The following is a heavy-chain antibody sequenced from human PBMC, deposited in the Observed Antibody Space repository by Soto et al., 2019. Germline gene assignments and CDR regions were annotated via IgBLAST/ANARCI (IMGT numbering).Heavy chain of an antibody. J-gene: IGHJ3*02. Sequence: HPGGSLRLSCAASGFTISSYGMHWVREAPGKGLEWVAVIWYDGSNKYYADSVKGRFTISRDNSKNTLYLQMNSLRAEDTAVYYCARDRVPMVVTAIQGAFDIWGQGTMVTVSS. V-gene: IGHV3-33*01. D-gene: IGHD2-21*02. CDR2: IWYDGSNK. CDR1: GFTISSYG. CDR3: ARDRVPMVVTAIQGAFDI.